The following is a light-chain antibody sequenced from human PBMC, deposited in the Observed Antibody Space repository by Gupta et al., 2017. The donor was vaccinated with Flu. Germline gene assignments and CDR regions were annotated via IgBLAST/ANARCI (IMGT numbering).Light chain of an antibody. J-gene: IGKJ3*01. CDR1: QSGTFSDGSIY. CDR3: MQSKQYPFT. V-gene: IGKV2-30*01. Sequence: AMTQSPLSLPVTLGQPASISCRSSQSGTFSDGSIYVNWFHQRPGQSPRRLIYRVSNRDSGVPDRFSGSGSGTDFRLKISRVEAEDVGVYYCMQSKQYPFTFGHGTXVDIK. CDR2: RVS.